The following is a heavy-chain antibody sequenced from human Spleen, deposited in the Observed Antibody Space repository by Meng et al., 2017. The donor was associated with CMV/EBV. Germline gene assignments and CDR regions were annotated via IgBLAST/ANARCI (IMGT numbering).Heavy chain of an antibody. V-gene: IGHV4-4*02. CDR3: ARVGIAAAGTSPSY. CDR2: IYHSGST. CDR1: GDSISSSNW. Sequence: SGDSISSSNWGSWVRQPPGKGLEWIGEIYHSGSTNYNPSLKSRVTISVDKSKNQFSLKLSSVTAADTAVYYCARVGIAAAGTSPSYWGQGTPVTVSS. D-gene: IGHD6-13*01. J-gene: IGHJ4*02.